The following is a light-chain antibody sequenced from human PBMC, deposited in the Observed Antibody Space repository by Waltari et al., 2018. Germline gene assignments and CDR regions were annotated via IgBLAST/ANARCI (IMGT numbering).Light chain of an antibody. Sequence: DIQMTQSPSPLSASVGHRVTITCRASHSISTYLNWYQQRPGKAPNLLIYAASSLQSGVPFRFSGSGSGTHFTLTISSLQPEDFATYYCQQSYTTPRTFGQGTKVDIK. CDR3: QQSYTTPRT. V-gene: IGKV1-39*01. CDR1: HSISTY. CDR2: AAS. J-gene: IGKJ1*01.